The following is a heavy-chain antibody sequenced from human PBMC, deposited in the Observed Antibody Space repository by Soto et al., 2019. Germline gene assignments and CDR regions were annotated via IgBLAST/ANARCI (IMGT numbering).Heavy chain of an antibody. CDR3: ARGVQLWLADV. D-gene: IGHD5-18*01. J-gene: IGHJ6*02. Sequence: SVKVSCKASGGTFSSYAISWVGQAPGQGLEWMGGIIPIFGTANYAQKFQGRVTITADKSTSTAYMELSSLRSEDTAAYYCARGVQLWLADVWGQGTTVTVSS. CDR2: IIPIFGTA. V-gene: IGHV1-69*06. CDR1: GGTFSSYA.